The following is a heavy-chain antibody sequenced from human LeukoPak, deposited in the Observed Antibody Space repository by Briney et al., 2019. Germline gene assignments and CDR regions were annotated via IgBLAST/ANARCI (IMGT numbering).Heavy chain of an antibody. V-gene: IGHV3-53*01. Sequence: GGSLRLSCAASGFTVSNNYMAWVRQAPGKGLEWVSLIYSGGSTYYADSVKGRFTISRDNSKNTLYLQMNSLRAEDTAIYYCERKPDYWGQGTLVTVSS. CDR2: IYSGGST. CDR1: GFTVSNNY. J-gene: IGHJ4*02. CDR3: ERKPDY.